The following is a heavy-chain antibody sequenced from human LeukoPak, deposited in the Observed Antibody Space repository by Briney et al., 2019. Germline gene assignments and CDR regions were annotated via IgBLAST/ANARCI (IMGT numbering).Heavy chain of an antibody. CDR3: ARGEDGTGDYRPTYFDS. CDR1: GGSFSDYF. J-gene: IGHJ4*02. CDR2: INHGGGT. D-gene: IGHD4-17*01. Sequence: PSETLSLTCAVYGGSFSDYFWNWIRQPPGKGWEWIGEINHGGGTRYNPSLKSRATISVDTSKKQFSLNLTSVTAADTAVYYCARGEDGTGDYRPTYFDSWGQGTLVTVSS. V-gene: IGHV4-34*01.